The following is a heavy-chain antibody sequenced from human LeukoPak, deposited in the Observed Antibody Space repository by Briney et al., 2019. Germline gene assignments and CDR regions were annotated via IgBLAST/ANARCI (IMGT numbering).Heavy chain of an antibody. CDR3: ARPIVRLDTAMVRPRRAYGMDV. CDR2: INHSGST. J-gene: IGHJ6*02. D-gene: IGHD5-18*01. CDR1: GGSFSGYY. V-gene: IGHV4-34*01. Sequence: SETLSLTCAVYGGSFSGYYWSWIRQPPGKGLEWIGEINHSGSTNYNPSLKSRVTISVDTSKNQFSLKLSSVTAADTAVYYCARPIVRLDTAMVRPRRAYGMDVWGQGTTVTVSS.